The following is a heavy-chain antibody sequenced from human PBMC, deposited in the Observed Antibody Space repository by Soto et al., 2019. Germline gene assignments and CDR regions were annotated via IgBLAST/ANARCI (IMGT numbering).Heavy chain of an antibody. CDR1: GFTFSSYA. CDR2: ISGSGGST. CDR3: AKDTLQLRYFDWLLHYSWFDP. J-gene: IGHJ5*02. Sequence: GGSLRLSCAASGFTFSSYAMSWVCQAPGKGLEWVSAISGSGGSTYYADSVKGRFTISRDNSKNTLYLQMNSLRAEDTAVYYCAKDTLQLRYFDWLLHYSWFDPWGQGTLVTVSS. V-gene: IGHV3-23*01. D-gene: IGHD3-9*01.